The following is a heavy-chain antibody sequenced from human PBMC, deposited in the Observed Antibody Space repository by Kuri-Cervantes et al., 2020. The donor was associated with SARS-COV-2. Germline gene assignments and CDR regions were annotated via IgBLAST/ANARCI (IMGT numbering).Heavy chain of an antibody. CDR2: VRGKANNYAT. Sequence: GGSLRLSCEVSGFLFSASAIHWVRQGSGKGLEWVGRVRGKANNYATAYAASVKGRFTISRDNSKNTLYLQMNSLRAEDMAVYYCATHHWGSLWFAFDIWGQGTMVTDSS. V-gene: IGHV3-73*01. CDR3: ATHHWGSLWFAFDI. D-gene: IGHD7-27*01. J-gene: IGHJ3*02. CDR1: GFLFSASA.